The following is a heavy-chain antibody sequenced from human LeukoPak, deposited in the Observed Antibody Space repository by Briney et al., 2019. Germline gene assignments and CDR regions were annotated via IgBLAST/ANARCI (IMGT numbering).Heavy chain of an antibody. CDR1: GGSISSHY. CDR3: ARSPTPEDFDY. CDR2: IYYSGST. V-gene: IGHV4-59*11. Sequence: SETLSLTCTVSGGSISSHYWSWIRQPPGKGLEWIGYIYYSGSTNYNPSLKSRVTISVDTSKNQFSLKLSSVIAADTAVYYCARSPTPEDFDYWGQGTLVTVSS. D-gene: IGHD1-14*01. J-gene: IGHJ4*02.